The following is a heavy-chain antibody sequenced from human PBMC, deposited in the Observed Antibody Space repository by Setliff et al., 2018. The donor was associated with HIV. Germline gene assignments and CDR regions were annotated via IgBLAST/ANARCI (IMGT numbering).Heavy chain of an antibody. Sequence: GESLKISCAASGFTFSNYWMSWVRQTPGKGLEWVANIKQDGSDKFYVGSVRGRFTVSRDNAKNSLFLQMNSLRVEDTAVYYCASAKGLNYWGQGAQVTVSS. V-gene: IGHV3-7*01. CDR2: IKQDGSDK. CDR3: ASAKGLNY. CDR1: GFTFSNYW. J-gene: IGHJ4*02.